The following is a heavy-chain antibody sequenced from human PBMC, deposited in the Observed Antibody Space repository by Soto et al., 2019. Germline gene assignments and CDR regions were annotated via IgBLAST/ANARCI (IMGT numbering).Heavy chain of an antibody. CDR2: ISSSGSTI. Sequence: QVQLVESGGGLVKPGGSLRLSCAASGFTFTDYYMTWIRQAPGKGLEWVSYISSSGSTIYYADSVKGRFTISRDNAKSSLDLQMNSLSAEATAVYYCAGVVVFYGGLEPWGQGAQVTF. J-gene: IGHJ5*02. CDR3: AGVVVFYGGLEP. D-gene: IGHD2-21*01. V-gene: IGHV3-11*04. CDR1: GFTFTDYY.